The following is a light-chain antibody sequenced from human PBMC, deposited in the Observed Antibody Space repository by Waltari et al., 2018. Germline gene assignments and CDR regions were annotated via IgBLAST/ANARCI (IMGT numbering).Light chain of an antibody. J-gene: IGLJ2*01. CDR1: KSNIGADFD. CDR3: QSYDTTLSAVV. Sequence: QSVLTQPPSVSGAPGQRVTTSCSGTKSNIGADFDVHAYQQVPGTAPKLLLHSFSNRPSGVSDRFSGFKSGASASLVITGLQAEDEAMYYCQSYDTTLSAVVFGGGTRLTV. CDR2: SFS. V-gene: IGLV1-40*01.